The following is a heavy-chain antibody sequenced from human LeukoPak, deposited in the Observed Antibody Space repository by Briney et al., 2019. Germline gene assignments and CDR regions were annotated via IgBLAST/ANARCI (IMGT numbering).Heavy chain of an antibody. CDR2: ISSSSSYI. J-gene: IGHJ4*02. CDR3: AGRVTGYSSGYVY. CDR1: GFTFSSYS. V-gene: IGHV3-21*04. Sequence: PGGSLRLSCAASGFTFSSYSMNWVRQAPGKGLEWVSFISSSSSYIYYADSVKGRFTISRDNSENIVYLQMNNLRAEDTAVYYCAGRVTGYSSGYVYWGQGTLVTVSS. D-gene: IGHD5-18*01.